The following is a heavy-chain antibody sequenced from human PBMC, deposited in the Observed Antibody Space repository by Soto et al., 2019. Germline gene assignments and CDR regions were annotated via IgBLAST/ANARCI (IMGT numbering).Heavy chain of an antibody. J-gene: IGHJ4*02. V-gene: IGHV3-11*06. CDR2: SSNSGSFT. CDR3: VRSGDNYNLLDY. CDR1: GSTFSDHY. D-gene: IGHD1-1*01. Sequence: SGGSLRLSCAASGSTFSDHYMSWIRQAPGKGLEWIGYSSNSGSFTRYADSVKGRFSISRDNAKNSLYLQINSLRGDDTAIYYCVRSGDNYNLLDYWGQGTAVTVSS.